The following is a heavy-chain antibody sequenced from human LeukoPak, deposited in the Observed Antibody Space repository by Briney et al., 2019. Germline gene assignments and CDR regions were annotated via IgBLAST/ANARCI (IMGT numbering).Heavy chain of an antibody. D-gene: IGHD6-13*01. CDR3: ARGRGSSWYVGPVKGHLFDY. Sequence: GGSLRLSCAASGFTFSSYAMSWVRQAPGKGLEWVSSISSSSSYIYYADSVKGRFTISRDNAKNSLYLQMNSLRAEDTAVYYCARGRGSSWYVGPVKGHLFDYWGQGTLVTVSS. CDR1: GFTFSSYA. V-gene: IGHV3-21*01. CDR2: ISSSSSYI. J-gene: IGHJ4*02.